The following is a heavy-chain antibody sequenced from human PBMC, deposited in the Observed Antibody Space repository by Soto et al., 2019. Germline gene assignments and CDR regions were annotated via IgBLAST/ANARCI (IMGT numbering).Heavy chain of an antibody. V-gene: IGHV4-30-2*01. CDR2: IYHSGST. D-gene: IGHD3-10*01. CDR1: GGSIISGGYS. J-gene: IGHJ4*02. Sequence: SETLSLTCAVSGGSIISGGYSWTWIRQPPGKGLEWIGYIYHSGSTYYNPSLKSRVTISVDRSKNQFSLKLSSVTAADTTVYYCASVKGYYGSGSTGYFDYWGQGTLVTVSS. CDR3: ASVKGYYGSGSTGYFDY.